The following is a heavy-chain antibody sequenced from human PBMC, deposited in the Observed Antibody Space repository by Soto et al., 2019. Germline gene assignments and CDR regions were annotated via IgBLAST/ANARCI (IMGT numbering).Heavy chain of an antibody. Sequence: QVQLQESGPGLVKPSQTLSLTCTVSGGSISRGGYYWSWIRQHPGKGLEWIGYIYYSGGTYYNPSLSSRVTISVDTSENQFSLSLSSVTAADTAVYYCARKDSGYADYMDGWGKGTTVTVSS. J-gene: IGHJ6*03. D-gene: IGHD5-12*01. V-gene: IGHV4-31*03. CDR3: ARKDSGYADYMDG. CDR2: IYYSGGT. CDR1: GGSISRGGYY.